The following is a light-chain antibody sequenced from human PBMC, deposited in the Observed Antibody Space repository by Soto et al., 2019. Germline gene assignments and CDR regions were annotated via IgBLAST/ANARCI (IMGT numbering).Light chain of an antibody. V-gene: IGKV1-27*01. CDR1: QGISNY. CDR2: AAS. Sequence: DIQMTQSPSSLSASVGARVTITCRASQGISNYLAWYQQKPGKVPKLLIYAASTLQSGVPSRFSGSGSGTDFTLTISSLQPEDGATYYCQKYNSAPPSFGQGTKVEIK. CDR3: QKYNSAPPS. J-gene: IGKJ1*01.